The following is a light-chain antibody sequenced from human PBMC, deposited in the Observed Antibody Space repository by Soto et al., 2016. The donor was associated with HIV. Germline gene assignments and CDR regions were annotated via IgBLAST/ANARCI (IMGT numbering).Light chain of an antibody. CDR1: QDIGND. CDR2: GAS. CDR3: QQSSRTPRT. V-gene: IGKV1-39*01. J-gene: IGKJ1*01. Sequence: DIQMTQSPSSLSASVGDIVTITCRASQDIGNDLGWYQQKPGQAPKRLIYGASSLQSGVPSRFSGRGSGTDFTLTISDLQHEDLATYYCQQSSRTPRTFGQGTKVEI.